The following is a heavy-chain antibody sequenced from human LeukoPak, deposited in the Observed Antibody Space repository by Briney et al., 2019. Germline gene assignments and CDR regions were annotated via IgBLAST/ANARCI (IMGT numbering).Heavy chain of an antibody. CDR3: ARVVGTDEGADY. Sequence: GRSLRLSCAASGFTFRNYWMNWVRQAPGKGLEWVANIKPDGSEKRYVDSVKGRFTISRDNAKNSLYLQMKRLRAGDKAVYYCARVVGTDEGADYWGQGTLVTVSS. D-gene: IGHD1-7*01. CDR2: IKPDGSEK. CDR1: GFTFRNYW. V-gene: IGHV3-7*04. J-gene: IGHJ4*02.